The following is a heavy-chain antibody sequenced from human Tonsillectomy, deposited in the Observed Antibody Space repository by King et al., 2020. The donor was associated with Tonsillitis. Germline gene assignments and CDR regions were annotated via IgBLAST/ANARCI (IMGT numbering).Heavy chain of an antibody. J-gene: IGHJ4*02. V-gene: IGHV3-66*01. D-gene: IGHD3-22*01. CDR2: IYSGGST. Sequence: VQLVQSGGGLVQPGGSLRLSCAASGFTVSSNYMSWVRQAPGKGLEWVSVIYSGGSTYYADSVKGRFTISRDNSKNTLYLQMNSLRAEDTAVYYCARIVSSGYYSQRSYFDYWGQGTLVTVSS. CDR1: GFTVSSNY. CDR3: ARIVSSGYYSQRSYFDY.